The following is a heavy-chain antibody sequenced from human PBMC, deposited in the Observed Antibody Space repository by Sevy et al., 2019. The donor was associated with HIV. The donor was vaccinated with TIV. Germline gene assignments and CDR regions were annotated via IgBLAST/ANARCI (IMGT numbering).Heavy chain of an antibody. CDR1: GFTFSSRW. V-gene: IGHV3-7*01. CDR2: IKEYGRES. Sequence: GGSLRLSCAASGFTFSSRWMNWVRQAPGKGLEWVANIKEYGRESFHMDSVRGRLTISRDNAKTSLYLQMNNLRAEDTALYYCVRGGGYGDYWGQGTLVTVSS. CDR3: VRGGGYGDY. D-gene: IGHD5-18*01. J-gene: IGHJ4*02.